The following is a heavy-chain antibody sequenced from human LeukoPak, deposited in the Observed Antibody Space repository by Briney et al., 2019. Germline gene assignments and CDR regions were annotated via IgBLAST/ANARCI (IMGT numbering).Heavy chain of an antibody. V-gene: IGHV1-2*02. CDR2: INPNSGGT. J-gene: IGHJ5*02. CDR1: GYTFTGNY. D-gene: IGHD3-16*01. Sequence: ASVKVSCKASGYTFTGNYMHWVRQAPGQGLEWMGWINPNSGGTNYAQKFQGRVTMTRDTSISTAYMELSSLRSDDTAVYYCARDETLGWFDPWGQGTLVTVSS. CDR3: ARDETLGWFDP.